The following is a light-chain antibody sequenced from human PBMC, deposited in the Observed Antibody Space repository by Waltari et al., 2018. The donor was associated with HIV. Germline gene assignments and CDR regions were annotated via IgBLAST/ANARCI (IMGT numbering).Light chain of an antibody. J-gene: IGKJ2*03. V-gene: IGKV1-9*01. CDR2: ASA. CDR1: RDISTD. Sequence: DIQLTQSPSFLSASVGDRITITCRASRDISTDLAWYQQKPGGVPQLLLYASATLQKEVPSRFSGRGCGTEFTLTISGLQPDDFAIYYCQHLHSFPLSFGGGT. CDR3: QHLHSFPLS.